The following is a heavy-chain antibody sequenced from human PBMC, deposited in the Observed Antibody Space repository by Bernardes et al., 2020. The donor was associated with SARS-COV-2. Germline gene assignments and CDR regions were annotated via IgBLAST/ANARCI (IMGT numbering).Heavy chain of an antibody. V-gene: IGHV3-9*01. Sequence: GGSLRLSCAASGFTFDDYAMHWVRQAPGKGLEWVSGISWNSGSIGYADSVKGRFTISRDNAKNSLYLQMNSLRAEDTALYYCATGLLWFGELTYWGQGTLVTVSS. CDR1: GFTFDDYA. D-gene: IGHD3-10*01. CDR3: ATGLLWFGELTY. CDR2: ISWNSGSI. J-gene: IGHJ4*02.